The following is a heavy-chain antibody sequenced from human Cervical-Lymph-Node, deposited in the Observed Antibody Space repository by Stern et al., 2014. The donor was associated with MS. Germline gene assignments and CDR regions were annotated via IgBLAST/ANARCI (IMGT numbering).Heavy chain of an antibody. D-gene: IGHD6-13*01. V-gene: IGHV7-4-1*02. CDR2: INTDTGNP. Sequence: QVQLVQSGSELKKPGASVKVACMASGYTFTSYGMNWVRQAPGKGLEWMGWINTDTGNPKFAQGFTGRFVFSLDTSVSTAYLHISSLMAEYTAVYYCARVEACYSSNCDHAFDTWGQGTMVTVSS. J-gene: IGHJ3*02. CDR3: ARVEACYSSNCDHAFDT. CDR1: GYTFTSYG.